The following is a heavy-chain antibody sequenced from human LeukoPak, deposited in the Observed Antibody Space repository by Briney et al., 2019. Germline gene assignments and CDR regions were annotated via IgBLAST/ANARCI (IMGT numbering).Heavy chain of an antibody. V-gene: IGHV3-21*01. CDR1: GFSFSSYS. Sequence: GGSLILSCAASGFSFSSYSMNWVRQAPGKGLEWVSSISSSKSYIFYADSVKGRFTISRDNAKNSLYLEMTSLRAKDTAVYYCASGSPAGDYWGQGTLVTVSS. D-gene: IGHD1-26*01. CDR3: ASGSPAGDY. CDR2: ISSSKSYI. J-gene: IGHJ4*02.